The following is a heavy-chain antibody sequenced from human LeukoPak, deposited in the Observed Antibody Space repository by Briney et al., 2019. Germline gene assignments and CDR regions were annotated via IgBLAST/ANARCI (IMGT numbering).Heavy chain of an antibody. CDR2: INPNSGAT. CDR1: GYNFIDHY. V-gene: IGHV1-2*02. D-gene: IGHD1-26*01. Sequence: ASVTVSFKASGYNFIDHYIYWLRQAPGQGREWMGWINPNSGATNYAQKFQGRVTMTGDTSMNTAHMKLSRLTSDDTAMYFCARSVWYSGSYGFDYWGQGTLVRVAS. J-gene: IGHJ4*02. CDR3: ARSVWYSGSYGFDY.